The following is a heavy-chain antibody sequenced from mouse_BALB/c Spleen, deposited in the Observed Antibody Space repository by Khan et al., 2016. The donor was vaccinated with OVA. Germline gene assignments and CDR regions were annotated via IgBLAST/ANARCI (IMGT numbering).Heavy chain of an antibody. CDR2: INTYTGEP. CDR3: ARSNGNYWFAY. J-gene: IGHJ3*01. Sequence: QIQLVQSGPELKKPGETVKISCKASGYTFTNYGMNWVKQAPGKGLKWMGWINTYTGEPTYADDFKGRFAFSLETSASTAYLQINDLKNADTVTYFCARSNGNYWFAYWGQGTLVTVSA. CDR1: GYTFTNYG. V-gene: IGHV9-3-1*01. D-gene: IGHD2-1*01.